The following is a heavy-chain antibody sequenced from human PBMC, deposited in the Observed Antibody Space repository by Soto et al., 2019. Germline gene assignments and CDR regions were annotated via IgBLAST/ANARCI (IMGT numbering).Heavy chain of an antibody. CDR2: LYWDDDE. J-gene: IGHJ4*02. Sequence: QITLNESGPTLVKTTQTLTLTCTFSGFSLSTRGVGVGWIRQPPGKALEWLALLYWDDDERYSPSLMSRLTITKDPSKNQVFLTMTNVDPVDTATYYCAHRPRGFTYVFDYWGQGTLVTVSS. CDR3: AHRPRGFTYVFDY. CDR1: GFSLSTRGVG. V-gene: IGHV2-5*02. D-gene: IGHD3-16*01.